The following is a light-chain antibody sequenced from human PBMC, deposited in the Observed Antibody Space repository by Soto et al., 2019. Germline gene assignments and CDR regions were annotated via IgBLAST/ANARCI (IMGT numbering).Light chain of an antibody. V-gene: IGKV3-15*01. J-gene: IGKJ5*01. CDR1: QSVGSN. Sequence: EIVMTQSPATLSLSPGERATLSCRASQSVGSNLAWYQRKPGQAPRLLISGASTRATGVPARFSGSGSGTEFTLTINSLQSEDFAVYYCQQYNNWPITFGQGTLLEI. CDR2: GAS. CDR3: QQYNNWPIT.